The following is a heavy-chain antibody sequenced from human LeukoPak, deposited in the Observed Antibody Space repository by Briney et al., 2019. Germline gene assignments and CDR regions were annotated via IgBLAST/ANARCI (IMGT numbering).Heavy chain of an antibody. CDR3: ARLWGTAFDI. CDR1: GGSISSSTYY. CDR2: IYYSGST. J-gene: IGHJ3*02. Sequence: KPSETLSLTCTVSGGSISSSTYYWGWIRQPPGKGLEWIGTIYYSGSTYYNPSLKSRVTISGDTSKNQFSLKMTSVTAADTAFYYCARLWGTAFDIWGPGTMVTVSS. D-gene: IGHD7-27*01. V-gene: IGHV4-39*01.